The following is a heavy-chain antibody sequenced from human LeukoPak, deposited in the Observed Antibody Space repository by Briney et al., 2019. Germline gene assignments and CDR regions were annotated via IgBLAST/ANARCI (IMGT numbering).Heavy chain of an antibody. CDR2: ISSSGSTI. V-gene: IGHV3-48*03. J-gene: IGHJ4*02. D-gene: IGHD1-26*01. CDR1: GFTFSSYE. CDR3: ALLAIVGARANFDN. Sequence: GGSLTLSCAASGFTFSSYEMNWVRQAPGKGLEWVSYISSSGSTIYYADSVKGRFTISRDNAKNSLYLQMNSLRAEDTAVYYCALLAIVGARANFDNWGQGKLCSVSS.